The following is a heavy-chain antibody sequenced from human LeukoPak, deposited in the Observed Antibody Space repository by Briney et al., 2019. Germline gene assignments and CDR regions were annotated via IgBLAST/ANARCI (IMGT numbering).Heavy chain of an antibody. Sequence: GGSLRLSCAASGSTFSNYAMSWVRQAPGKGLEWVSGISDGGVSTYHADSVMGRFTVSRDNSKNTLFLQMNSLRAEDTAVYYCAKKMGTIRGFDYWGQGTLVTVSS. CDR2: ISDGGVST. J-gene: IGHJ4*02. V-gene: IGHV3-23*01. CDR1: GSTFSNYA. CDR3: AKKMGTIRGFDY. D-gene: IGHD5-24*01.